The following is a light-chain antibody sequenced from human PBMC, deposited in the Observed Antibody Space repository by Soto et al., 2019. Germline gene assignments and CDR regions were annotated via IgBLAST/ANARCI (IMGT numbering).Light chain of an antibody. J-gene: IGLJ3*02. V-gene: IGLV4-60*02. Sequence: QPVLTQSSSASASLGSSVKLTCTLSSGHSSYIIAWHQQQPGKAPRYLMKLEGSGSYNKGSGVPDRFSGSSSGADRYLTISNLQFEDDADYYFATWDSNTRVFGGGTKLTVL. CDR3: ATWDSNTRV. CDR1: SGHSSYI. CDR2: LEGSGSY.